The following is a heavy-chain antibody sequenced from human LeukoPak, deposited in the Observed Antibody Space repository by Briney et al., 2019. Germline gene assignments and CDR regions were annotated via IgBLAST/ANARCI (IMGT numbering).Heavy chain of an antibody. CDR2: FDPEDGET. V-gene: IGHV1-24*01. CDR3: ATTTSITIFGGY. J-gene: IGHJ4*02. Sequence: ASVNVSCKVSGYTLTELSMHWVRQAPGKGLEWMGGFDPEDGETIYAQKFQGRVTMTEDTSTDTAYMELSSLRSEDTAVYYCATTTSITIFGGYWGQGTLVTVSS. CDR1: GYTLTELS. D-gene: IGHD3-3*01.